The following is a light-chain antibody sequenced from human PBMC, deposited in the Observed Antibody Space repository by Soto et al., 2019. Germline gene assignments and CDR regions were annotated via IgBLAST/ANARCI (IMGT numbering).Light chain of an antibody. CDR2: DAS. V-gene: IGKV1-5*01. Sequence: DMHMSQSPSTLSATVGGRVPLPCQASQSIGRFLAWYQHQPGKAPKLLIYDASTLESGVPSRFSGTGSGTEFTFSITSLQPEDFGTYYCQQCYMGWTFGQGTKVDIK. J-gene: IGKJ1*01. CDR3: QQCYMGWT. CDR1: QSIGRF.